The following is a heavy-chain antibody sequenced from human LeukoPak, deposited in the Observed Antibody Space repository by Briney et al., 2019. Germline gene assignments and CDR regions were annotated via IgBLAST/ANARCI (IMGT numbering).Heavy chain of an antibody. Sequence: SETLSLTCAVYDGSLSAYIWTWIRQPPGKGLDWIGEINDSGSTTYNPSLKSRVTLSVDTSKNQFSLKLTSVTAADTAVYYCARLYSRFYGLDIWGQGTTVTVSS. V-gene: IGHV4-34*01. CDR3: ARLYSRFYGLDI. J-gene: IGHJ6*02. CDR1: DGSLSAYI. D-gene: IGHD2-21*01. CDR2: INDSGST.